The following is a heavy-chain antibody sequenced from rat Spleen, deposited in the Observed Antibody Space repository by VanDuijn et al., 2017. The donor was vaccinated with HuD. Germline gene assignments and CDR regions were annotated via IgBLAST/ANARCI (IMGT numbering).Heavy chain of an antibody. V-gene: IGHV2-43*01. CDR1: GFSLTRYD. CDR3: ARDGDGSLYYFDY. D-gene: IGHD1-3*01. J-gene: IGHJ2*01. CDR2: IWTGGTT. Sequence: QVQLKESGPGLVQPSQTLSLTCTVSGFSLTRYDISWVRQPPGKGLEWMGVIWTGGTTAYNSLLKSRLSISRDTSKSQVFLKMNSLQTEDIATYYCARDGDGSLYYFDYWGQGVMVTVSS.